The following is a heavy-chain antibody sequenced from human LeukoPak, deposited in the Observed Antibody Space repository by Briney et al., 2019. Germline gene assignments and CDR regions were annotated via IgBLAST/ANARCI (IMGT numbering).Heavy chain of an antibody. V-gene: IGHV3-23*01. CDR2: ISGSGGST. D-gene: IGHD5-24*01. Sequence: PGGSLRLSCAASGFTFSSYAMSWDRQAPGKGLEWVSAISGSGGSTYYADSVKGRFTISRDNSKNTLYLQMNSLRAEDTAVYYCAKDMERWLQSSFDYWGQGTLVTVSS. CDR1: GFTFSSYA. J-gene: IGHJ4*02. CDR3: AKDMERWLQSSFDY.